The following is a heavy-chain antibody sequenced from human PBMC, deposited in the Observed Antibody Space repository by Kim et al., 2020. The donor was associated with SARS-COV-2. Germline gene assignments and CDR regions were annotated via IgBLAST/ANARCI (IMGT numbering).Heavy chain of an antibody. D-gene: IGHD3-22*01. J-gene: IGHJ4*01. Sequence: SETLSLTCTVSGGSFSSGGYYWNWIRQHPGKGLEWIGYIYYSGSTYYNPSLQSRVTISVDTSKNQFSLKLSSVTAADTAVYYCARGTYDSWGYTPFDYWG. CDR1: GGSFSSGGYY. V-gene: IGHV4-31*03. CDR2: IYYSGST. CDR3: ARGTYDSWGYTPFDY.